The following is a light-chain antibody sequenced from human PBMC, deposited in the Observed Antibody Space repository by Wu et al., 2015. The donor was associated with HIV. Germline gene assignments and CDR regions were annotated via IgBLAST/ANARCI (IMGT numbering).Light chain of an antibody. V-gene: IGKV3-11*01. Sequence: EIVMTQSPATLSVSPGERATLSCRASQGVASYLAWYQQKPGQAPRLLIYDAFNRATGVPARFSGSGSGTDFTLTISSLEPEDFAVYYCQQRSNWPPTWTFGQGTKVEIK. CDR1: QGVASY. CDR2: DAF. J-gene: IGKJ1*01. CDR3: QQRSNWPPTWT.